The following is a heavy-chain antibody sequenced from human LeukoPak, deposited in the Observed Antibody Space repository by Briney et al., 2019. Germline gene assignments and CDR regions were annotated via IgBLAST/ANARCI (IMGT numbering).Heavy chain of an antibody. CDR1: GFTFSSYW. Sequence: GGSLRLSCAASGFTFSSYWMNWVRQAPGKGLEWVANIKQDGSETYYVDSVKGRFTISRDNAKNSLYLQMNSLRAEDTAVYYCARGPATYNWNHFFDYWGQGTLVTVSS. CDR2: IKQDGSET. V-gene: IGHV3-7*04. D-gene: IGHD1-14*01. CDR3: ARGPATYNWNHFFDY. J-gene: IGHJ4*02.